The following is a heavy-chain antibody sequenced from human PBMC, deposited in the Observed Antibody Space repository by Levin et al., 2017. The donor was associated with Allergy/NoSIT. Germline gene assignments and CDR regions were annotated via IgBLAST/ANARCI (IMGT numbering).Heavy chain of an antibody. V-gene: IGHV5-51*01. Sequence: GGSLRLSCKGSGYSFSSYWIGWVRQMPGKGLEWMGIIYPGDSDTRYSPSFQGQVTISADKSISTAYLQWSSLKASDTAMYYCARQKIPPYGSGRPGYYDDYMDVWGKGTTVTVSS. CDR3: ARQKIPPYGSGRPGYYDDYMDV. J-gene: IGHJ6*03. CDR1: GYSFSSYW. D-gene: IGHD3-10*01. CDR2: IYPGDSDT.